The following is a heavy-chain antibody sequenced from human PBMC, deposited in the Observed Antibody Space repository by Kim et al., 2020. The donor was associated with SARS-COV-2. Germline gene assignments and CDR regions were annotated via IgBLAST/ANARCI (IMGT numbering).Heavy chain of an antibody. D-gene: IGHD6-19*01. CDR1: GFTFNNYA. V-gene: IGHV3-23*01. CDR3: AKETNGWYYPFDY. Sequence: GGSLRLSCAASGFTFNNYAMSWVRQAPGKGLEWVSGISGSADGSFYADSVKGRFTISRDNSKNTLYLQMNSLRAEDTAVYYCAKETNGWYYPFDYWGQGT. CDR2: ISGSADGS. J-gene: IGHJ4*02.